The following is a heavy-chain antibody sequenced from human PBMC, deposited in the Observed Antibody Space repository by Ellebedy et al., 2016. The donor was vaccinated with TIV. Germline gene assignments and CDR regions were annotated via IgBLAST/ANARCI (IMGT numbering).Heavy chain of an antibody. V-gene: IGHV5-51*01. J-gene: IGHJ4*02. D-gene: IGHD1-26*01. CDR3: AAFSGSQVMFDY. CDR2: IYPGDSDT. Sequence: GESLKISCKGSGKYFRNYWVAWVRQMPGKGLECLGIIYPGDSDTKYSPSFEGQVTISADNSINTAYLQWSSLKASDTAVYYCAAFSGSQVMFDYWGQGTLVTVSS. CDR1: GKYFRNYW.